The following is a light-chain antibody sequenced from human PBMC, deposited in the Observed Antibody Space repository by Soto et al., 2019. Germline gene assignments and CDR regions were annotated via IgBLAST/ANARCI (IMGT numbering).Light chain of an antibody. CDR3: QQYNNWPGT. Sequence: DILMTQSPATLSLSPGGRATLSCRASQSVSSNLAWYQQKPGQAPRLLIQRAATRATGIPARFSGSGSGTEFTLTISSLQSKDFAVYFCQQYNNWPGTFGQGTKVEIQ. CDR1: QSVSSN. CDR2: RAA. J-gene: IGKJ1*01. V-gene: IGKV3-15*01.